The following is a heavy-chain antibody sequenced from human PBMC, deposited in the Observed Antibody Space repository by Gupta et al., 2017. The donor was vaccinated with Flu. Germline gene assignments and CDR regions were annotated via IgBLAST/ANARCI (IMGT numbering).Heavy chain of an antibody. CDR3: VKVGISLKDYGGDI. J-gene: IGHJ4*02. V-gene: IGHV3-64D*06. Sequence: EVQLVESGGGLVQPGGSLRLSGSASGFTCSSYAMHWVRQAPGKGLEYVSAISSNGGSTYYADSVKGRFTISRDNSKNTLYLQMSSLRAEDTAVYYCVKVGISLKDYGGDIWGQGTLVTVSS. CDR1: GFTCSSYA. D-gene: IGHD4-23*01. CDR2: ISSNGGST.